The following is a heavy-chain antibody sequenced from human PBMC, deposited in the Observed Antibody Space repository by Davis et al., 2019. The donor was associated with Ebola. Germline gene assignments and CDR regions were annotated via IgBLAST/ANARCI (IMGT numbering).Heavy chain of an antibody. J-gene: IGHJ4*02. Sequence: GESLKISCAASGFSFRSYGMHWVRQAPAKGLEWVAVISYDRITQFYADSVKGRFTIPRDNSKNTLYLQMNSLRAEDTAMYYCAKDSRSSGPWDHFDYWGQGTLVSVSS. CDR1: GFSFRSYG. CDR3: AKDSRSSGPWDHFDY. D-gene: IGHD6-19*01. V-gene: IGHV3-30*18. CDR2: ISYDRITQ.